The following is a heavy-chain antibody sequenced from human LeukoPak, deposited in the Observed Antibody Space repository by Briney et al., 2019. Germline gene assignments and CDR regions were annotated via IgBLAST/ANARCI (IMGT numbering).Heavy chain of an antibody. CDR3: ATGAGCGY. CDR2: IKQDGSER. V-gene: IGHV3-7*03. D-gene: IGHD6-19*01. J-gene: IGHJ4*02. Sequence: GGPLRLSCAASGFTFSSYWMTWVRQAPGKGREWVANIKQDGSERHYVDSVKGRFTISRDNAKNSLYLQMNTLRDEDTAVYYCATGAGCGYWGQGTLVTVSS. CDR1: GFTFSSYW.